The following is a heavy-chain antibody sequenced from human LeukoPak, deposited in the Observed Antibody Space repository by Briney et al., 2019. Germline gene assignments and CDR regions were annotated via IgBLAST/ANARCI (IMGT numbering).Heavy chain of an antibody. Sequence: PSETLSLTCAVYGGSFSGYYWSWIRQPPGKGLEWIGEINHSGSTNYNPSLKSRVTISVDTSKNQFSLKLSSVTAADTAVYYCARGVNYDYVWGSYRYPYFDYWGQGTLVTVSS. J-gene: IGHJ4*02. CDR2: INHSGST. V-gene: IGHV4-34*01. D-gene: IGHD3-16*02. CDR3: ARGVNYDYVWGSYRYPYFDY. CDR1: GGSFSGYY.